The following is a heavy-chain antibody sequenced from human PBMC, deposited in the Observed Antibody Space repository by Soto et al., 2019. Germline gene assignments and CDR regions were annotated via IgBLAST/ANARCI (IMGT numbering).Heavy chain of an antibody. CDR3: ACIFSGGYNYGFHYYGMDV. CDR1: GASIGTSNW. CDR2: IFYSGST. V-gene: IGHV4-39*01. D-gene: IGHD5-18*01. Sequence: PSETLSLTCTVSGASIGTSNWWSWIRQPPGKGLEWIGSIFYSGSTYYNPSLKSRVTISVDTSKNQFSLKLSSVTAADTAVYYCACIFSGGYNYGFHYYGMDVWGQGTTVTV. J-gene: IGHJ6*02.